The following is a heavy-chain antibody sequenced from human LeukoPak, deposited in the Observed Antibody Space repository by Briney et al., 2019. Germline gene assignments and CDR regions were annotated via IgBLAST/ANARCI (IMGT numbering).Heavy chain of an antibody. CDR3: ARGGNSENEPFDY. V-gene: IGHV3-30*03. CDR2: ISYDGSNK. Sequence: GRSLRLSCAASGFTFSSYGMHWVRQAPGKGLEWVAVISYDGSNKYYADSVKGRFTISRDNSKNTLYLQMNSLRAEDTAVYYCARGGNSENEPFDYWGQGTLVTVSS. J-gene: IGHJ4*02. CDR1: GFTFSSYG. D-gene: IGHD4-23*01.